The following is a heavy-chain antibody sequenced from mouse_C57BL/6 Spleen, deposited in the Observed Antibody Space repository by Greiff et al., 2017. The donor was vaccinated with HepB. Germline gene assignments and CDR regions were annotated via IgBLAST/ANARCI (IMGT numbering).Heavy chain of an antibody. CDR3: ASPITTVVADYYAMDY. CDR2: ISSGGSYT. V-gene: IGHV5-6*01. Sequence: EVQLVESGGDLVKPGGSLKLSCAASGFTFSSYGMSWVRQTPDKRLEWVATISSGGSYTYYPDSVKGRFTISRDNAKNTLYLQMSSLKSEDTAMYYCASPITTVVADYYAMDYWGQGTSVTVSS. J-gene: IGHJ4*01. CDR1: GFTFSSYG. D-gene: IGHD1-1*01.